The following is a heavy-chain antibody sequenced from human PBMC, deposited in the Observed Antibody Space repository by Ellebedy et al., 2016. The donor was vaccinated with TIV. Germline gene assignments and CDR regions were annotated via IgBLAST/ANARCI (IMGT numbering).Heavy chain of an antibody. CDR3: ARLWSDRVVYDFWSGYYPYYFDY. CDR1: GFTFSNYS. D-gene: IGHD3-3*01. Sequence: GESLKIPCVVSGFTFSNYSMNWVRQAPGKGLEWVSYISSSTDTIYYADSVKGRFTISRDNSKNTLYLQMNSLRAEDTAVYYCARLWSDRVVYDFWSGYYPYYFDYWGQGTLVTVSS. CDR2: ISSSTDTI. V-gene: IGHV3-48*01. J-gene: IGHJ4*02.